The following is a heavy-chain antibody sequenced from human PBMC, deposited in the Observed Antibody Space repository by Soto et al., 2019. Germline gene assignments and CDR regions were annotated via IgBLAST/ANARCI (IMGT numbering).Heavy chain of an antibody. Sequence: GGSLRLSCIASGFVFRGYWMHWVRQAPGKGLEWVARITRDGSNAVYADSVKGRFTVSRDNARNTLNLQLNSLRVEDTAVYFCARDQTQQRLYFYGLDVWGRGTTVTVSS. CDR2: ITRDGSNA. D-gene: IGHD6-25*01. CDR1: GFVFRGYW. CDR3: ARDQTQQRLYFYGLDV. V-gene: IGHV3-74*01. J-gene: IGHJ6*02.